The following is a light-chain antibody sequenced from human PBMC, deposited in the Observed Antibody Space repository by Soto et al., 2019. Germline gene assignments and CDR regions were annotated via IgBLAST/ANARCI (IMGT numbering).Light chain of an antibody. J-gene: IGKJ1*01. CDR1: QSVSSDY. CDR3: QQYGGSVPWT. V-gene: IGKV3-20*01. Sequence: EIVLTQSPGTLSLSPGERATLSCRASQSVSSDYLAWYQQKPGQTPKVLIYRASSRATGIPDRFSGSGSGTDFTLTISRLEPEDFAVYYCQQYGGSVPWTFGQGTKVEI. CDR2: RAS.